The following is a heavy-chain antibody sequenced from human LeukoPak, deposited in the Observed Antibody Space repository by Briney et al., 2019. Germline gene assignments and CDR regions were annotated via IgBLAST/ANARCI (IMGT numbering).Heavy chain of an antibody. CDR3: ARTGIAAAGPFAP. V-gene: IGHV1-69*02. Sequence: EASVKVSCKASGGTFSSYTISWVRQAPGQGLEWMGRIIPIPGIANYAQKFQGRVTITADKSTSTAYMELSSLRSEDTAVYYCARTGIAAAGPFAPWGQGTVVLVTS. D-gene: IGHD6-13*01. CDR2: IIPIPGIA. CDR1: GGTFSSYT. J-gene: IGHJ1*01.